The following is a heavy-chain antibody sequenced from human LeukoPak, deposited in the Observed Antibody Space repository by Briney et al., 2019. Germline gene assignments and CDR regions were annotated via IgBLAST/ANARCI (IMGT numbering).Heavy chain of an antibody. CDR1: GGSISSYY. V-gene: IGHV4-4*09. D-gene: IGHD4-17*01. J-gene: IGHJ2*01. Sequence: SETLSLTCTVSGGSISSYYWSWIRQPPGKGLEWIGYIYTSGSTNYNPSLKSRVTISVDTSKNQFSLKLSSATAADTAVYYCARPYQDYGDYWYFDLWGRGTLVTVSS. CDR2: IYTSGST. CDR3: ARPYQDYGDYWYFDL.